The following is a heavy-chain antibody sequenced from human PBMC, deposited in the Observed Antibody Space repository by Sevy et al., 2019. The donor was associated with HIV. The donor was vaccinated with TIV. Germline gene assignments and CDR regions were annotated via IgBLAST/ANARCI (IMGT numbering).Heavy chain of an antibody. J-gene: IGHJ4*02. CDR1: GFTFSSYG. CDR3: ARDYSRGDEFDY. Sequence: GGSLRLSCAASGFTFSSYGMHWVHQAPGKGLEWVAVIWYDGSNKYYADSVKGRFTISRDNSKNTLYLQMNSLRAEDTAVYYCARDYSRGDEFDYWGQGTLVTVSS. V-gene: IGHV3-33*01. CDR2: IWYDGSNK. D-gene: IGHD4-4*01.